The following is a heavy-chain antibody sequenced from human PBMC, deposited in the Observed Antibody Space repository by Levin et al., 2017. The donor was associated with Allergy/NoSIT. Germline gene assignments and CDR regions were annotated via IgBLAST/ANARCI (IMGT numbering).Heavy chain of an antibody. Sequence: VASVKVSCKASGYTFTTYGISWVRQAPGQGLEWMGWISPYNGDTYYAQSLEDRVTMTADTSTSTVYMELRRLTSDDTALYYCAREAVAGTGGGYWGQGTLVTVSS. J-gene: IGHJ4*02. CDR2: ISPYNGDT. CDR1: GYTFTTYG. D-gene: IGHD6-19*01. V-gene: IGHV1-18*01. CDR3: AREAVAGTGGGY.